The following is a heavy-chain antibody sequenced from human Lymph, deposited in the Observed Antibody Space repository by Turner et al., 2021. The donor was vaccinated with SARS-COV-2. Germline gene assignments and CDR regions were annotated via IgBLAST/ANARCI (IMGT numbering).Heavy chain of an antibody. CDR3: ARDTAVAGTLGAFDI. J-gene: IGHJ3*02. D-gene: IGHD6-19*01. Sequence: QVQLVQSGAEVKKPGSSVKVSCKASGGTFSSYGISWMRQAPGQGLEWMGGIIPIFGTANYAQKFQGRVTITADESTSTAYRELSSLRSEDTAVYYCARDTAVAGTLGAFDIWGQGTMVTVSS. V-gene: IGHV1-69*01. CDR1: GGTFSSYG. CDR2: IIPIFGTA.